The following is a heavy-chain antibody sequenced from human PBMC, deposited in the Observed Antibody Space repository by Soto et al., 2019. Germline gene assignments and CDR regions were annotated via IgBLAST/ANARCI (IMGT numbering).Heavy chain of an antibody. D-gene: IGHD3-10*01. CDR1: GFTFNNYW. V-gene: IGHV3-74*01. Sequence: EMQLVESGGGLVQPGGSLRLSCAASGFTFNNYWMHWVRQPPGKGLEWVSRINGEGGSITYADSVEGRFTISRDNAKNMVYLQMNSLRADDTAVYYCARGTGPGGIWGQGTMVTVSS. J-gene: IGHJ3*02. CDR2: INGEGGSI. CDR3: ARGTGPGGI.